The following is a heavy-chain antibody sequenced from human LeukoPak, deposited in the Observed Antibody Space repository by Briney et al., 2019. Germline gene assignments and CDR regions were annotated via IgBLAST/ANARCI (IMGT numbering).Heavy chain of an antibody. D-gene: IGHD2-2*02. Sequence: GESLQISCKGSGYSFTSYWIGWVRQLPGKGLEWMGIIYPGDSDTRHSPSFQGQVTISADKSISTAYLQWSSLKASDTAMYYCARSGCSGTSCYTGFDYWGQGTLVTVSS. CDR2: IYPGDSDT. CDR3: ARSGCSGTSCYTGFDY. V-gene: IGHV5-51*01. J-gene: IGHJ4*02. CDR1: GYSFTSYW.